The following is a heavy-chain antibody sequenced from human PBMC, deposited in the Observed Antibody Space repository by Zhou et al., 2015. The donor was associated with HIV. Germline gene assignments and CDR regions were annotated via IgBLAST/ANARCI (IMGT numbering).Heavy chain of an antibody. J-gene: IGHJ6*01. CDR1: GGTVSTYA. CDR2: IIPILGRV. CDR3: ATETKGGGQQLGLWGMDV. D-gene: IGHD6-13*01. Sequence: QVQVVQSGAEVKKPGSSVRVSCQASGGTVSTYAINWIRQAPRLGLEWMGGIIPILGRVNYAQRFHGRITITADESTGTAYLDLSTLRSEDTAVYYCATETKGGGQQLGLWGMDVWGPRGPRVTVSS. V-gene: IGHV1-69*11.